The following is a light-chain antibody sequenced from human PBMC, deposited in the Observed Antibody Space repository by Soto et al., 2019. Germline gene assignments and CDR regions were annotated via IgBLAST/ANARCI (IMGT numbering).Light chain of an antibody. CDR2: AAS. J-gene: IGKJ5*01. V-gene: IGKV1-39*01. CDR1: QSISSN. Sequence: DIQMTQSPSSLSASVGDRVTLTCRASQSISSNLNWYQQKPGKAPKLLIYAASSLQSGVPSRFSGSGSGTDFTLTISSLQPEDFATYYCQQSYSIPITFGQGTRLEIK. CDR3: QQSYSIPIT.